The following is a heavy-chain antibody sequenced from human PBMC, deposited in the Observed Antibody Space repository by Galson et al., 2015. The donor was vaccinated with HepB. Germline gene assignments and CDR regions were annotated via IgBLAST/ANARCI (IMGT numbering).Heavy chain of an antibody. CDR3: ARGWLRFPAGYYYYGMDV. Sequence: SLRLSCAASGFTVSSNYMSWVRQAPGKGLEWVSVIYSGGSTYYADSVKGRFTISRDNSKNTLYLQMNSLRAEDTAVYYCARGWLRFPAGYYYYGMDVWGQGTTVTVSS. V-gene: IGHV3-66*01. J-gene: IGHJ6*02. D-gene: IGHD5-12*01. CDR1: GFTVSSNY. CDR2: IYSGGST.